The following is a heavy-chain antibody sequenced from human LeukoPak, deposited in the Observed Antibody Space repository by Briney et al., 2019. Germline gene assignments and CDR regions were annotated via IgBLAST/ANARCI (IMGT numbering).Heavy chain of an antibody. D-gene: IGHD6-13*01. V-gene: IGHV3-21*04. J-gene: IGHJ3*02. CDR1: GFTFSSYS. Sequence: GGSLRLSCAASGFTFSSYSMNWVRQAPGKGLEWVSSISSSSSYIYYADSVKGRFTISRDNSKNTLYLQMNSLRAEDTAVYYCARARTPYSSSWYSSLGAFDIWGQGTMVTVSS. CDR3: ARARTPYSSSWYSSLGAFDI. CDR2: ISSSSSYI.